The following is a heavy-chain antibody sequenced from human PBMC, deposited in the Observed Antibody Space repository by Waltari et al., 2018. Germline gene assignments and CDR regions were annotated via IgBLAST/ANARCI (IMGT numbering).Heavy chain of an antibody. CDR3: ARGLKDSSSWFDY. Sequence: VQLQQWGAGLLKPSETLSLTCAVYGGSFSGYYWSWIRQPPGKGLEWIGEINHSGSTNYNPSLKSRVTISVDTSKNQFSLKLSSVTAADTAVYYCARGLKDSSSWFDYWGQGTLVTVSS. J-gene: IGHJ4*02. CDR1: GGSFSGYY. D-gene: IGHD6-13*01. V-gene: IGHV4-34*01. CDR2: INHSGST.